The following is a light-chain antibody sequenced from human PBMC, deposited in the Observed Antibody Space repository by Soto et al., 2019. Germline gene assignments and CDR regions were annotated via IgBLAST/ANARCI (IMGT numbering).Light chain of an antibody. V-gene: IGKV3-20*01. CDR1: QSITSSF. CDR2: GAS. Sequence: EIVLTQSPGILSLSPGERASLSCGASQSITSSFLAWYQQKPGQAPRLLIYGASSRATGIPDRFSGTGSETEFTLTISSLQSEDFAVYYCQQYHHWPPITFGQGTRLEI. CDR3: QQYHHWPPIT. J-gene: IGKJ5*01.